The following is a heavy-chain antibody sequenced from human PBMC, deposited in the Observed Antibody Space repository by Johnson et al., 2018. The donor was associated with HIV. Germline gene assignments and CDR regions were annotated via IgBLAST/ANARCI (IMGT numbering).Heavy chain of an antibody. Sequence: QVQLVESGGGVVQPGGSLRLSCAASGFTFSSYGMHWVRQAPDKGLEWVAFIRYDESEKYYVDSVKGRFTISRDNAKNSLYLQMNSLRAEDTAVYYCARDEAAVRMVANDAFDIWGQGTMVIVSS. D-gene: IGHD6-13*01. CDR3: ARDEAAVRMVANDAFDI. V-gene: IGHV3-30*02. CDR1: GFTFSSYG. CDR2: IRYDESEK. J-gene: IGHJ3*02.